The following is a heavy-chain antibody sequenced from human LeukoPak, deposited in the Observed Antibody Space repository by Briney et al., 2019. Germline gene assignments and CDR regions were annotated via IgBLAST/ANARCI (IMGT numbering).Heavy chain of an antibody. CDR3: TTYGSGRKFDY. J-gene: IGHJ4*02. CDR2: IESKTDGGTT. D-gene: IGHD3-10*01. Sequence: PGGSHRLSCAASGFSFSDAWMSSVRQIPGKGLEWVDRIESKTDGGTTDYAAPVKGRFTISRDDSTNTLYLQMNSLKSEDTAVYYCTTYGSGRKFDYWGQGILVTVSS. V-gene: IGHV3-15*04. CDR1: GFSFSDAW.